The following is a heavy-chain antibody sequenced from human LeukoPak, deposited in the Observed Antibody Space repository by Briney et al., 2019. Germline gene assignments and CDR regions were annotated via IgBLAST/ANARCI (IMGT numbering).Heavy chain of an antibody. CDR1: GFTFDDYA. CDR3: AKDRRSSGWYYFDY. V-gene: IGHV3-9*01. J-gene: IGHJ4*02. CDR2: ISWNSGSI. Sequence: PGGSLRLSCAASGFTFDDYAMHWVRQAPGKALEWVSGISWNSGSIGYADSVKGRFTVSRDNAKTSLYLQMNSLRAEDTALYYCAKDRRSSGWYYFDYWGQGTLVTVSS. D-gene: IGHD6-19*01.